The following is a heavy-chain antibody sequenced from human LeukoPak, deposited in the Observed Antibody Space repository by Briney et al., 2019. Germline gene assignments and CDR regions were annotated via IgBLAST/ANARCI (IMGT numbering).Heavy chain of an antibody. CDR2: ISAYNGNT. V-gene: IGHV1-18*01. Sequence: ASVKVSCKASGYTFTSYGISWVRQAPGQGLEWMGWISAYNGNTNYAQKLQGRVTMTTDTSTSTAYMELRSLRSDDTAVYYCARVFPDRRTTDKLSVSANTNSSFDYWGQGTLVTVSS. CDR1: GYTFTSYG. J-gene: IGHJ4*02. CDR3: ARVFPDRRTTDKLSVSANTNSSFDY. D-gene: IGHD1-1*01.